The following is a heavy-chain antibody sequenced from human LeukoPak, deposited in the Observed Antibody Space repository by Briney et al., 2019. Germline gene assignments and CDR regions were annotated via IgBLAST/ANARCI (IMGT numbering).Heavy chain of an antibody. J-gene: IGHJ5*02. CDR3: AREGGSSNWFDP. CDR1: GGSITGSY. D-gene: IGHD1-26*01. V-gene: IGHV4-59*01. CDR2: IYYSGST. Sequence: PSETLSLTCTVSGGSITGSYWSWLRQPPGKGLEYIGYIYYSGSTNYNPSLKSRVTISVDTSKNQFSLKLSSVTAADTAVYYCAREGGSSNWFDPWGQGTLVTVSS.